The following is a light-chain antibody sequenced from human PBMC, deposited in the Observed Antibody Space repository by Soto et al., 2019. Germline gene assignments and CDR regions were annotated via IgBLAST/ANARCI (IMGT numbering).Light chain of an antibody. CDR3: QQYAGSPRT. CDR1: QSVFTKY. V-gene: IGKV3-20*01. CDR2: ATS. Sequence: EIVLTQSPGTLSLSPGERATLSCRASQSVFTKYLAWYQQKSGQAPRLLIYATSSRATGIPDRFSDSGSGTDFTLTISRLEPEDFAVYYCQQYAGSPRTFGQGTKVEIK. J-gene: IGKJ1*01.